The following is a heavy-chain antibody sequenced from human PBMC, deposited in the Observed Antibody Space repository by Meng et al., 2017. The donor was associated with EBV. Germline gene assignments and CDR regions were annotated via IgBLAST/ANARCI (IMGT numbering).Heavy chain of an antibody. CDR1: GGPFRYYA. J-gene: IGHJ4*02. Sequence: VQVVQVAAEVKKPGSSLKVSCKTSGGPFRYYAISWVRQAPGQGLEWLGGFLPRLGAPNYAQKFHGRVKITADESTSTHYMDLSSLRSEDTAIYYCASESGRGYTPDYWGQGTLVTVSS. CDR3: ASESGRGYTPDY. D-gene: IGHD3-10*01. V-gene: IGHV1-69*01. CDR2: FLPRLGAP.